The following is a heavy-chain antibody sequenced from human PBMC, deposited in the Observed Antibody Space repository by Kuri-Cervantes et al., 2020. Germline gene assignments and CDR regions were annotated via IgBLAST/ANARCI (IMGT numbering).Heavy chain of an antibody. J-gene: IGHJ5*02. Sequence: SQTLSLTCAVYGGSFSGYYWSWIRQPPGKGLEWIGEINHSGSTNYNPSLKSRVTISVDTSKNQFSLKLSSVTAADTAVYYCARFRLGYCSGGSCYSWWTRLYNWFDPWGQGTLVTDSS. CDR3: ARFRLGYCSGGSCYSWWTRLYNWFDP. V-gene: IGHV4-34*01. CDR2: INHSGST. CDR1: GGSFSGYY. D-gene: IGHD2-15*01.